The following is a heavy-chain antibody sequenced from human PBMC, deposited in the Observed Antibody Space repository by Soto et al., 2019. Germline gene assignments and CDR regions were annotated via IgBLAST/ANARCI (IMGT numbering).Heavy chain of an antibody. CDR2: INPVNGNT. CDR3: ARGIATGQLDP. D-gene: IGHD6-13*01. V-gene: IGHV1-3*01. Sequence: EASVTLSFTASGSTFTTYTMNWVRQAPGQRLEWMGWINPVNGNTKSSQKFQDRVIITRGTSASTAYMELRSLRSEDTAVYYCARGIATGQLDPWGQGTLVTVSS. CDR1: GSTFTTYT. J-gene: IGHJ5*02.